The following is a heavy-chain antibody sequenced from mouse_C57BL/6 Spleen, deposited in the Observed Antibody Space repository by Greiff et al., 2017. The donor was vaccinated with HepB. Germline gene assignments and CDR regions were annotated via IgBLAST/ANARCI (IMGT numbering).Heavy chain of an antibody. CDR2: INPSNGGT. J-gene: IGHJ2*01. CDR3: TRGGITTVAPYYFDY. V-gene: IGHV1-53*01. CDR1: GYTFTSYW. D-gene: IGHD1-1*01. Sequence: QVQLQQPGTELVKPGASVKLSCKASGYTFTSYWMHWVKQRPGQGLEWIGNINPSNGGTTYNEKFKSKATLTVDKSSSTAYMQLSSLTSADSAVYYCTRGGITTVAPYYFDYWGQGTTLTVSS.